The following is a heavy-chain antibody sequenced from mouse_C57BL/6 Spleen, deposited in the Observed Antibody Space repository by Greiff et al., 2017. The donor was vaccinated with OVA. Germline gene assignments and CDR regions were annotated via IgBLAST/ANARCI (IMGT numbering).Heavy chain of an antibody. CDR3: ARSSRGVATFDY. J-gene: IGHJ2*01. V-gene: IGHV1-81*01. CDR2: IYPRSGNT. Sequence: VQLQQSGAELARPGASVKLSCKASGYTFTSYGISWVKQRTGQGLEWIGEIYPRSGNTYYNEKFKGKATLTADKSSSTAYMELRSLTSEDSAVYFCARSSRGVATFDYWGQGTTLTVSS. CDR1: GYTFTSYG. D-gene: IGHD1-1*02.